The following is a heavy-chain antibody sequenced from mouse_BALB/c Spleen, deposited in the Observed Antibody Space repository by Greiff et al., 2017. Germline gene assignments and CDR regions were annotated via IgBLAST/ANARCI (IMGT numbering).Heavy chain of an antibody. Sequence: EVKLEESGGGLVQPGGSMKLSCVASGFTFSNYWMNWVRQSPEKGLEWVAEIRLKSNTYATHYAESVKGRFTISRDDSKSSVYLQMNNLRAEDTGIYYCTRQGTYVFDYWGQGTTLTVSS. V-gene: IGHV6-6*02. J-gene: IGHJ2*01. CDR2: IRLKSNTYAT. CDR3: TRQGTYVFDY. D-gene: IGHD2-14*01. CDR1: GFTFSNYW.